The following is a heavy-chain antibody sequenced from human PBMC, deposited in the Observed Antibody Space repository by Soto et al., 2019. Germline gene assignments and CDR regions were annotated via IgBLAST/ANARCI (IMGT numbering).Heavy chain of an antibody. J-gene: IGHJ6*02. Sequence: SATLSLTCAVHGGSFRGYYWSWIRQPPGKGLEWIGEINHSGSTNYNPSLKSRVTISVDTSKNQFSLKLSSVTAADTAVYYCARESRYCSGGSCYGVYYYYGMDVWGQGTTVTVS. V-gene: IGHV4-34*01. CDR1: GGSFRGYY. CDR3: ARESRYCSGGSCYGVYYYYGMDV. D-gene: IGHD2-15*01. CDR2: INHSGST.